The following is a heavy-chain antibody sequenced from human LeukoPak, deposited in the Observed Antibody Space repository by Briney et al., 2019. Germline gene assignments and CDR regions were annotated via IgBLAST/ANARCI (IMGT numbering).Heavy chain of an antibody. Sequence: ASVNVSCKASGYTFGNYGITWVRQAPGQGLEWVGWINAYNGHTNYAQKIQGRVTMTTDISTGTAYMQLNSLRSDDTAVYYCARVGIYDSSGFHFDYWGRGTLVTVSS. CDR1: GYTFGNYG. V-gene: IGHV1-18*01. CDR3: ARVGIYDSSGFHFDY. D-gene: IGHD3-22*01. J-gene: IGHJ4*01. CDR2: INAYNGHT.